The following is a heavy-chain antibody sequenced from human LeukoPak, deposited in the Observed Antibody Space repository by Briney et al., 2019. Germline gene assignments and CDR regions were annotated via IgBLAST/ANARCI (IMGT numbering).Heavy chain of an antibody. CDR1: GFTFSSYW. Sequence: GGSLRLPCAASGFTFSSYWMHWVSQGPGKGLVWVSRINSDWRTISYAASVKCRFTISSDNAKNTLYLQMNSLRAEDTAVYYCARVGAPIRGVVILVDAFDIWGQGSMVTVSS. D-gene: IGHD3-3*01. CDR3: ARVGAPIRGVVILVDAFDI. V-gene: IGHV3-74*01. J-gene: IGHJ3*02. CDR2: INSDWRTI.